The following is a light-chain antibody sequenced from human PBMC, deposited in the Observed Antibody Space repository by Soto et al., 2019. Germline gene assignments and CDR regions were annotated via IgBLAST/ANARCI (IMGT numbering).Light chain of an antibody. CDR2: EGT. J-gene: IGLJ2*01. V-gene: IGLV2-23*03. CDR1: SSDVGSYNF. Sequence: QSALIQPASVSGSPGQSITISCTGTSSDVGSYNFVSWYQQHPGKAPKFIIYEGTKRPSGVSNRFSGSKSGNTASLTISGLQAEDEADYYCCSYAGADTFVIFGGGTKLTV. CDR3: CSYAGADTFVI.